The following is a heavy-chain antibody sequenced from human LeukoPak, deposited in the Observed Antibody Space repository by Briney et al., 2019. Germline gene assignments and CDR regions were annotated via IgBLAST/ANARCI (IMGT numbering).Heavy chain of an antibody. J-gene: IGHJ6*03. CDR1: GYTFTSYG. V-gene: IGHV1-69*13. CDR3: ARDSSSSPGHYYYYMDV. Sequence: SVKVSCKASGYTFTSYGISWVRQAPGQGLEWMGGIIPIFGTANYAQKFQGRVTITADESTSTAYMELSSLRSEDTAVYYCARDSSSSPGHYYYYMDVWGKGTTVTVSS. D-gene: IGHD6-6*01. CDR2: IIPIFGTA.